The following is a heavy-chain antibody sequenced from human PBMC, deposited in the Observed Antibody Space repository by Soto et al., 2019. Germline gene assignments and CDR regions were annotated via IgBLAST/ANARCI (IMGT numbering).Heavy chain of an antibody. CDR3: ARLVVDSYGWVSS. CDR2: TSYSGST. D-gene: IGHD5-18*01. J-gene: IGHJ4*02. CDR1: GDSITSSTYH. V-gene: IGHV4-39*01. Sequence: SETLSLTSPVSGDSITSSTYHWGWLRQTPGKGLEWIGSTSYSGSTYYNPTLKSRLTISVDMSKYQFFLNLSSVNAADTALYYCARLVVDSYGWVSSWGQGTLVTVSS.